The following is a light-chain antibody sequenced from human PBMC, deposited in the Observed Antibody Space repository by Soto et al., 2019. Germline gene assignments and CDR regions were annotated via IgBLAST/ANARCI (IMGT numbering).Light chain of an antibody. J-gene: IGKJ1*01. CDR3: QQYGSSPLT. CDR2: GAS. Sequence: EIVLTQSAGTLSLSPGEIATLACRASQSVSSSYLAWYQQKPGQAPRLLIYGASSRATGIPDRFSGSGSGTDFTLTISRLEPEDFAAYYCQQYGSSPLTFGQGTKVEIK. V-gene: IGKV3-20*01. CDR1: QSVSSSY.